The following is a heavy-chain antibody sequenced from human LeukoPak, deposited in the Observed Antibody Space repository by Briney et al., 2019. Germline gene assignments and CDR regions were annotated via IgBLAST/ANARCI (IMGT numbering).Heavy chain of an antibody. CDR3: AKDPAPPERPHYYFDY. CDR1: GFTFRSYA. J-gene: IGHJ4*02. V-gene: IGHV3-23*01. D-gene: IGHD1-1*01. CDR2: ISGSGGST. Sequence: PGGSLRLSCAASGFTFRSYAMSWVRQAPGKGLEWVSAISGSGGSTYYADSVKGRFTISRDNSKNTLYLQMNSLRAEDTAVYYCAKDPAPPERPHYYFDYWGQGTLVTVSS.